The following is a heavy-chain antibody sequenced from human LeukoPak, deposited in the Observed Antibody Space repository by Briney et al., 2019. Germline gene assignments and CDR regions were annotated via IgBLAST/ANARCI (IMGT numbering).Heavy chain of an antibody. J-gene: IGHJ4*02. CDR3: ARDIGSGSRQYYFDS. V-gene: IGHV1-2*02. Sequence: SVKVSCKASGYTFTGYYMHWVRRAPGQGLEWMGWINPNSGGTNYAQKFQGRVTMTRDTSISTAYMELSRLRSDDTAVYYCARDIGSGSRQYYFDSWGQGTLVTVSS. D-gene: IGHD3-10*01. CDR2: INPNSGGT. CDR1: GYTFTGYY.